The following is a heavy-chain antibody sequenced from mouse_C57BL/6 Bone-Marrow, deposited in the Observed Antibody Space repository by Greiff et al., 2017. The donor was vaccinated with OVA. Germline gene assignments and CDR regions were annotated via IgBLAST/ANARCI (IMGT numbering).Heavy chain of an antibody. V-gene: IGHV1-63*01. CDR2: IYPGGGYT. J-gene: IGHJ1*03. CDR1: GYTFTNYW. Sequence: VKLMESGAELVRPGTSVKMSCKASGYTFTNYWIGWAKQRPGHGLEWIGDIYPGGGYTNYNEKFKGKATLTADKSSSTAYMQFSSLTSEDSAIYDCARLGWLDSYFDDWGKGTTVTVSS. CDR3: ARLGWLDSYFDD. D-gene: IGHD2-3*01.